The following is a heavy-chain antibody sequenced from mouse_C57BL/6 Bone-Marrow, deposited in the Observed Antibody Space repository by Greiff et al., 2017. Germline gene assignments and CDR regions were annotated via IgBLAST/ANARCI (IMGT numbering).Heavy chain of an antibody. Sequence: EVKVEESGGGLVQPGGSMKLSCVASGFTFSNYWMNWVRQSPEKGLEWVAQIRLKSDNYATHYAESVKGRFTISRDDSKSSVYLQMNNLRAEDTGIYYCTGDGYFAYFDYWGQGTTLTVSS. CDR3: TGDGYFAYFDY. V-gene: IGHV6-3*01. CDR2: IRLKSDNYAT. CDR1: GFTFSNYW. J-gene: IGHJ2*01. D-gene: IGHD2-3*01.